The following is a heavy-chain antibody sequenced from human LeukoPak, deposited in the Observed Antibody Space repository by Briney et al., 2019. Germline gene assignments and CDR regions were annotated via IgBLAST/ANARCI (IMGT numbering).Heavy chain of an antibody. V-gene: IGHV1-18*01. J-gene: IGHJ3*02. CDR2: ISAYNGNT. CDR1: GYTFTSYG. CDR3: ARKEPYMATSGGDAFDI. Sequence: GASVKVSCKASGYTFTSYGISWVRQAPGQGLEWMGWISAYNGNTNYAQKFQGRVTMTRDTSTSTVYMELSSLRSEDTAVYYCARKEPYMATSGGDAFDIWGQGTMVIVSS. D-gene: IGHD5-12*01.